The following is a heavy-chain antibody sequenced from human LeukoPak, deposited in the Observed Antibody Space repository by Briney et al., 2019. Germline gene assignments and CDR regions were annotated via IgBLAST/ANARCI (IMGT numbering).Heavy chain of an antibody. CDR3: ASIYGSGSYYYYGMDV. D-gene: IGHD3-10*01. Sequence: ASVKVSCKASGYTFTGYYTHWVRQAPGQGLEWMGWINPNSGGTNYAQKFQGRVTMTRDTSISTAYMELSRLRFDDTAVYYCASIYGSGSYYYYGMDVWGQGTTVSVSS. CDR2: INPNSGGT. V-gene: IGHV1-2*02. CDR1: GYTFTGYY. J-gene: IGHJ6*02.